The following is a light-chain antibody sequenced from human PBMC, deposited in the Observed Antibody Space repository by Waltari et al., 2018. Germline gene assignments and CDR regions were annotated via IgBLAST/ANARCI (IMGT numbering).Light chain of an antibody. V-gene: IGLV2-23*01. CDR3: CSYAPGNTYV. Sequence: QSALTQPASVSASPGQSITISCTGTSSDVGSYNLVSWYQQSPGKAPKLMILSNRFSCSKSDNTASLKSSRLQAEDDADYYCCSYAPGNTYVFGTGTKVTVL. CDR1: SSDVGSYNL. J-gene: IGLJ1*01.